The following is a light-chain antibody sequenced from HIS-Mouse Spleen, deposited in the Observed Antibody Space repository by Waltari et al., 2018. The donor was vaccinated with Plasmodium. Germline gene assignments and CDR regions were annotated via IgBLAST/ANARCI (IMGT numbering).Light chain of an antibody. CDR1: SSDVGGYNY. V-gene: IGLV2-11*01. J-gene: IGLJ2*01. CDR2: DVS. Sequence: QSALTQPRSVSGSPGQSVTISCTGTSSDVGGYNYVSWYQQHPGKAPKLMIYDVSKRPSGVPDRYSGSKSGKTAFLTISWLQAEGEADYYCCSDASSYTLVFGRATKLTVL. CDR3: CSDASSYTLV.